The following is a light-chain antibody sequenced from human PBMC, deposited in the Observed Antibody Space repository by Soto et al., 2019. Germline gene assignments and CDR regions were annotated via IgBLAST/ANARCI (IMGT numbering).Light chain of an antibody. CDR2: DAS. Sequence: DIQMTQSPSTLAPSVGGIVTNRCRASQSISSWLAWYQQKPGKAPKLLIYDASSLESGVPSRFSGSGSGTEFTLTISSLQPDDFATYYCQQYNSYWTFGQGTKVDI. V-gene: IGKV1-5*01. J-gene: IGKJ1*01. CDR1: QSISSW. CDR3: QQYNSYWT.